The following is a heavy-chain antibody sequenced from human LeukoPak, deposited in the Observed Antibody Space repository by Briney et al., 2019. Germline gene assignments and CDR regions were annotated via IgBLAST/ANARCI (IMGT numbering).Heavy chain of an antibody. CDR2: ITTDGSGT. D-gene: IGHD1-26*01. Sequence: PGGSLRLSCTASGFPFQSYWMNWVRQPPGKGLAWVSHITTDGSGTSYADSVKGRFTISRDNAKKTLYLQMNSLRAEDTAVYYCARGAVAGANFDYWGLGTLVTVSS. CDR3: ARGAVAGANFDY. CDR1: GFPFQSYW. J-gene: IGHJ4*02. V-gene: IGHV3-74*01.